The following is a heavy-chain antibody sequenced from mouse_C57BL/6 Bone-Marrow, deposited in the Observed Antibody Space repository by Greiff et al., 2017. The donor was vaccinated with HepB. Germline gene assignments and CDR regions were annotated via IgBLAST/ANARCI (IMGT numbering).Heavy chain of an antibody. J-gene: IGHJ4*01. D-gene: IGHD2-3*01. CDR1: GFSLTSYG. Sequence: VKLVESGPGLVQPSQSLSITCTVSGFSLTSYGVHWVRQSPGKGLEWLGVIWSGGSTDYNAAFISRLSISKDNSKSQVFFKMNSLQADDTAIYYCARKSNDGYPYAMDYWGQGTSVTVSS. CDR2: IWSGGST. CDR3: ARKSNDGYPYAMDY. V-gene: IGHV2-2*01.